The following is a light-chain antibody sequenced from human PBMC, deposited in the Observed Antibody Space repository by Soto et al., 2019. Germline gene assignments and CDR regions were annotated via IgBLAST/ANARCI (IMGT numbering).Light chain of an antibody. CDR1: SSNIGSNY. Sequence: QAVVTQPPSASGTPGQRVTIACSGRSSNIGSNYVYWYQQLPGTAPKLLIYRNNQRPSGVPDRFSGSKSGTSASLAISGLRSEDEADYYCAAWDDSLSAHVVFGGGTKLTVL. J-gene: IGLJ2*01. CDR2: RNN. V-gene: IGLV1-47*01. CDR3: AAWDDSLSAHVV.